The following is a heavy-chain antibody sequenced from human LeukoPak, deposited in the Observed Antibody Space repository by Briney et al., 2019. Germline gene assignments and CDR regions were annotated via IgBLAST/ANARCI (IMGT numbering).Heavy chain of an antibody. D-gene: IGHD3-10*01. V-gene: IGHV1-24*01. CDR1: GYTLTELS. CDR2: FDPKDGET. J-gene: IGHJ4*02. Sequence: ASVKVSCKVSGYTLTELSMHWVRQAPAKGLEWMGGFDPKDGETIYAQKFQGRVTMTEDTSTDTAYMERSSLKSEDTAVYYCATTTGYGSGSYFDYWGQGTLDTVSS. CDR3: ATTTGYGSGSYFDY.